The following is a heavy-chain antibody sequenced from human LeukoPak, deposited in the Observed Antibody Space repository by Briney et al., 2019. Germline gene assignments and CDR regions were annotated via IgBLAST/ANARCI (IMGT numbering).Heavy chain of an antibody. V-gene: IGHV1-2*02. CDR2: INPNTGGT. Sequence: ASVKVSCKASRYTFTGYHMHWVRQAPGQGFEWMGWINPNTGGTNYAQNFQGRVTMTRDTSISTAYMELSGLRSDDTAVYYCASYPRYSSSPPFDYWGQGTLVTVSS. CDR1: RYTFTGYH. D-gene: IGHD6-6*01. CDR3: ASYPRYSSSPPFDY. J-gene: IGHJ4*02.